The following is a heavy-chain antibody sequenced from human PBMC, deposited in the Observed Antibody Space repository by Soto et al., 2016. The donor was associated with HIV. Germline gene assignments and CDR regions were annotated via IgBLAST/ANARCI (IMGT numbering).Heavy chain of an antibody. CDR3: ARDYSTRPYFFDY. CDR1: GFTFSDYW. CDR2: INKDGSST. Sequence: EVQLVESGGALVQRGGSLRLSCAASGFTFSDYWMHWVRQVPGKGLVWLSHINKDGSSTNYADSVKGRFTISRDNAKNTLYLQMNSLRAADTAVYFCARDYSTRPYFFDYWGRGTLVTVSS. D-gene: IGHD4-4*01. V-gene: IGHV3-74*01. J-gene: IGHJ4*02.